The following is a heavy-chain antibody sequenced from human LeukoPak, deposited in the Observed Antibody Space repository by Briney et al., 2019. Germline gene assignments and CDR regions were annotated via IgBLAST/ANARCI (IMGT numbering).Heavy chain of an antibody. Sequence: PGGSLRLSCAASGFTLSSYEMNWFRQAPGKGLEWVAYIDSSATGIHYADSVKGRFAVSRDNAKNSLYLRMSSLRVDDTAVYFCAREIGRNGHNSFDYWGHGTLITVSS. CDR3: AREIGRNGHNSFDY. D-gene: IGHD5-24*01. CDR2: IDSSATGI. V-gene: IGHV3-48*03. CDR1: GFTLSSYE. J-gene: IGHJ4*01.